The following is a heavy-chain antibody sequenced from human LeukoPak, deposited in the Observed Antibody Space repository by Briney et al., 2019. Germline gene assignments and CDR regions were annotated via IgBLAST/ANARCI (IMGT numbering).Heavy chain of an antibody. V-gene: IGHV3-74*01. CDR2: IDSDGVTT. CDR3: GKGGGGRLIYYYYMDV. CDR1: EFPFSSYW. J-gene: IGHJ6*03. Sequence: PGGSLRLSCAASEFPFSSYWMHWVRQPPGKGLVWVSRIDSDGVTTTYADSVKGRFTISRDNAKNTLYLQMNSLRAEDTAVYYCGKGGGGRLIYYYYMDVWGKGTTVTVSS. D-gene: IGHD3-16*01.